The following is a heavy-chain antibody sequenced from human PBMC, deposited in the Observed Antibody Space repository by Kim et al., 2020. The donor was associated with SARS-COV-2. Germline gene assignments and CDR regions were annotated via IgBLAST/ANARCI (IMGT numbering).Heavy chain of an antibody. D-gene: IGHD3-22*01. CDR1: GFTFDDYA. Sequence: GGSLRLSCAASGFTFDDYAMHWVRQAPGKGLEWVSGISWNSGSIGYADSVKGRFTISRDNAKNSLYLQMNSLRAEDTALYYCAKGLGGYYDSSGYRYFQHWGQGTLVTVSS. CDR3: AKGLGGYYDSSGYRYFQH. V-gene: IGHV3-9*01. CDR2: ISWNSGSI. J-gene: IGHJ1*01.